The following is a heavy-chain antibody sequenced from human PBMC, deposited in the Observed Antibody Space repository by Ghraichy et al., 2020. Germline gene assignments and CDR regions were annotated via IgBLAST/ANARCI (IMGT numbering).Heavy chain of an antibody. Sequence: GGSLRLSCAASGFTFSSYAMSWVRQAPGKGLEWVSAISGSGGSTYYADSVRGRITISRDNSKNTLYLQMNSLRAEDTAVYFCAKGYPYYYYSMDVWGQGTTVTVSS. J-gene: IGHJ6*02. V-gene: IGHV3-23*01. CDR1: GFTFSSYA. D-gene: IGHD3-16*02. CDR2: ISGSGGST. CDR3: AKGYPYYYYSMDV.